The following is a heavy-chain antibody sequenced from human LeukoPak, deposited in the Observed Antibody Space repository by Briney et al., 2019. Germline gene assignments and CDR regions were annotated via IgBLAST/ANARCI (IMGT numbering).Heavy chain of an antibody. CDR3: AKDIDYGGDFGPLFDS. D-gene: IGHD4-23*01. V-gene: IGHV3-43*01. Sequence: GGSLRLSCAASGFTFDDYTMRWVRHAPGKGVEWVSLISWDSGSTNYVDSVRGRFTISRDNNKNSLYLQMNSLRTEDSALYYCAKDIDYGGDFGPLFDSWGQGTLVTVSS. CDR1: GFTFDDYT. CDR2: ISWDSGST. J-gene: IGHJ4*02.